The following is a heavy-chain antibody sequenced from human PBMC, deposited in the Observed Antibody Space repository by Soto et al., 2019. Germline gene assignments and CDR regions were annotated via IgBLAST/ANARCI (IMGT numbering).Heavy chain of an antibody. CDR2: ITGNGATT. Sequence: DVQLLESGGRLLQPGGSLRLSCATSGFSFSTYAMNWVRQAPGRGLEWVSSITGNGATTYYADSVKGRFTISRDNSKNTLLLQMNNVRAEDTAIYYCAKHSSGWYFFDYWGQGTLVTVSS. CDR3: AKHSSGWYFFDY. D-gene: IGHD6-19*01. J-gene: IGHJ4*02. CDR1: GFSFSTYA. V-gene: IGHV3-23*01.